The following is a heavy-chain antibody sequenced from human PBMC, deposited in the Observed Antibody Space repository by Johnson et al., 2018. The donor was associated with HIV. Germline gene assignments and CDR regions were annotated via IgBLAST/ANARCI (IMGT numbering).Heavy chain of an antibody. CDR2: IFSGGST. J-gene: IGHJ3*01. V-gene: IGHV3-66*01. CDR1: GLTVSGNY. D-gene: IGHD3-22*01. CDR3: AKDPAVVPPICFDV. Sequence: VQVVESGGGLVQPGGSLRLSCAASGLTVSGNYMTWVRQAPGKGLEWVSVIFSGGSTYYADAVKGRFTISRDKSKNRLFLHMNSLRAEDTAVYYCAKDPAVVPPICFDVWGQGTVVTVSS.